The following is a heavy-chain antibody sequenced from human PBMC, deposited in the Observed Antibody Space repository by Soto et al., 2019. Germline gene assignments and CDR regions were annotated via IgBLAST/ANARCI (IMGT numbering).Heavy chain of an antibody. CDR2: LSAYNGNT. J-gene: IGHJ4*02. D-gene: IGHD2-15*01. CDR1: GYTFTSYG. V-gene: IGHV1-18*01. Sequence: QVQLVQSGAEVKKPGASVKVYCKASGYTFTSYGISWVRQAPGQGLEWMGWLSAYNGNTNYAQKLQGRVTITTDTSTSTDYIELRSLRSEDTAGYYCARRGGVSAFVYWGQGTLVTVSS. CDR3: ARRGGVSAFVY.